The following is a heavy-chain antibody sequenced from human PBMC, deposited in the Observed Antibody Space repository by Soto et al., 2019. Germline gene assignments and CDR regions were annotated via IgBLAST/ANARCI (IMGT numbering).Heavy chain of an antibody. CDR3: ARDPVDYDSSGYYFDY. J-gene: IGHJ4*02. CDR1: GGSISSGDYY. Sequence: QVQLQESGPGLVKPSQTLSLTCTVSGGSISSGDYYWSWIRQPPGKGLEWIGYIYYSGSTYYNPSLKRRVTISVDTSKNQFSLKLSSVTAADTAVYYCARDPVDYDSSGYYFDYWGQGTLVTVSS. V-gene: IGHV4-30-4*01. D-gene: IGHD3-22*01. CDR2: IYYSGST.